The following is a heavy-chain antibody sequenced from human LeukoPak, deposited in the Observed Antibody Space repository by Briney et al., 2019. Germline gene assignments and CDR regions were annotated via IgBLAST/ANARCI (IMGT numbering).Heavy chain of an antibody. CDR1: GYTFTGYY. J-gene: IGHJ6*03. CDR3: AREERLLKYYYYYMDV. D-gene: IGHD4-17*01. Sequence: GASVKVSCKASGYTFTGYYMHWVRQAPGQGLEWMGWINPNSGGTNYAQEFQGRVTMTRDTSISTAYMELSRLRSDDTAVYYCAREERLLKYYYYYMDVWGKGTTVTVSS. V-gene: IGHV1-2*02. CDR2: INPNSGGT.